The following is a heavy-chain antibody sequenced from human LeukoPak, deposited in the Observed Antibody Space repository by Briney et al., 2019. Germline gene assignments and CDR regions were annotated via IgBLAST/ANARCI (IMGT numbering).Heavy chain of an antibody. CDR2: MYHSGST. V-gene: IGHV4-38-2*02. CDR1: GYSISSGYY. D-gene: IGHD1-26*01. Sequence: SETLSLTCTLSGYSISSGYYWDWIRQPPGKGLEWIGSMYHSGSTYYNPSLKSRVTISVDTSKNQFSLKLNSVTAADTAVYYCARQAGGYWGQGILVTVSA. CDR3: ARQAGGY. J-gene: IGHJ4*02.